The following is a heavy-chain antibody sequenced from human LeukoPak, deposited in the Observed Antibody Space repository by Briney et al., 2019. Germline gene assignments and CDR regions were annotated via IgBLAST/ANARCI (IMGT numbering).Heavy chain of an antibody. CDR2: INSAGSTT. Sequence: PGGSLRLSCAASGFTFSSYWMHWVRQAPGKGLVWVSLINSAGSTTTYADSVKGRFTISRDNAKNTLYLQMNSLRAEDMALYYCAKEAVDGTYFDYWGQGTLVTVSS. CDR1: GFTFSSYW. V-gene: IGHV3-74*01. CDR3: AKEAVDGTYFDY. D-gene: IGHD6-19*01. J-gene: IGHJ4*02.